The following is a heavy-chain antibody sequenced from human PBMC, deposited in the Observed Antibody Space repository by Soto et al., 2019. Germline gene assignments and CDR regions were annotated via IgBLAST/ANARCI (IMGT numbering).Heavy chain of an antibody. J-gene: IGHJ5*02. V-gene: IGHV4-30-4*01. D-gene: IGHD3-3*01. Sequence: SETLSLTCTVSGGSISSGDYYWSWIRQPPGKGLEWTGYIYYSGSTYYNPSLKSRVTISVDTSKNQFSLKLSSVTAADTAVYYCARGLPVLRFLEWNNWFDPWRQGTLVTVSS. CDR1: GGSISSGDYY. CDR2: IYYSGST. CDR3: ARGLPVLRFLEWNNWFDP.